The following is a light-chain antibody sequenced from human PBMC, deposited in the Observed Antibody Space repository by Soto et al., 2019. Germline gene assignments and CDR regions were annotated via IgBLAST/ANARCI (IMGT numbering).Light chain of an antibody. V-gene: IGLV2-23*02. Sequence: QSVLTQPASVSGSPGQSITLSCTGTSSDVGGYDFVSWYQQYPGKAPKLIIYQVTQRPSGVSPRFSASKSGNTASLTISGLQTEDEADYYCCSYGGGTTLVLGGGTKVTVL. CDR2: QVT. CDR1: SSDVGGYDF. CDR3: CSYGGGTTLV. J-gene: IGLJ2*01.